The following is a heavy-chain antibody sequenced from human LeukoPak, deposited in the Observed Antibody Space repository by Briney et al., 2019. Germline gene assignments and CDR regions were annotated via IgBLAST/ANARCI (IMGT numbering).Heavy chain of an antibody. J-gene: IGHJ4*02. CDR3: ASDPPPYYYDSSGYYEIGY. V-gene: IGHV4-39*01. CDR1: GGSISSSSYY. CDR2: IYYSGST. D-gene: IGHD3-22*01. Sequence: PSETLSLTCTVSGGSISSSSYYWGWIRQPPGKGLEWIGSIYYSGSTYYNPSLKSRVSISVATSKNQFSLKLSSVTAADTAVYYCASDPPPYYYDSSGYYEIGYWGQGTLVTVSS.